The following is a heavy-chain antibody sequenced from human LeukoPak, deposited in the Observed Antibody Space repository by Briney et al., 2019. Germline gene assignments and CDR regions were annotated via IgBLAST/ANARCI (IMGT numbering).Heavy chain of an antibody. Sequence: SETLSLTCAVYGVSFSGYYWSWIRQPPGKGLEWIGEINHSGSTNYNPSLKSRVTISVDTSKNQFSLKLSSVTAADTAVYYCARTYGSGSYPYYYYGMDVWGQGTTVTVSS. CDR2: INHSGST. CDR3: ARTYGSGSYPYYYYGMDV. J-gene: IGHJ6*02. D-gene: IGHD3-10*01. CDR1: GVSFSGYY. V-gene: IGHV4-34*01.